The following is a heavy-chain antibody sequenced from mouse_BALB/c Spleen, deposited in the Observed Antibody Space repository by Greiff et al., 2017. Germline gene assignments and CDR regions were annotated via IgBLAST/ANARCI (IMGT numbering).Heavy chain of an antibody. CDR2: IWRGGST. Sequence: QVQLQQSGPSLVQPSQSLSITCTVSGFSLTSYGVHWVRQSPGKGLEWLGVIWRGGSTDYNAAFMSRLSITKDNSKSQVFFKMNSLQADDTAIYYCAKKRELGPFYAMDYGGQGTSVTVSS. D-gene: IGHD4-1*01. CDR1: GFSLTSYG. J-gene: IGHJ4*01. CDR3: AKKRELGPFYAMDY. V-gene: IGHV2-5-1*01.